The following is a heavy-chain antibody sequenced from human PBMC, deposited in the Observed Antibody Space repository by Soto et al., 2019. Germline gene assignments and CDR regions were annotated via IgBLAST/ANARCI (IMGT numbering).Heavy chain of an antibody. CDR3: AKDYSSGSYYFDY. CDR1: GFTFDDYA. J-gene: IGHJ4*02. CDR2: ISWNSGSI. D-gene: IGHD6-19*01. V-gene: IGHV3-9*01. Sequence: EVQLVESGGGLVQPGRSLRLCCAASGFTFDDYAMHWVRQAPGKGLEWVSGISWNSGSIGYADSVKGRFTISRDDAKNSLYLQMNRLRAEDTALYYCAKDYSSGSYYFDYWGQGTLVTVSS.